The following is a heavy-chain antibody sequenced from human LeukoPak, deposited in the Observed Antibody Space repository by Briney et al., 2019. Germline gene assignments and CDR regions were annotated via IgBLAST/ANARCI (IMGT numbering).Heavy chain of an antibody. D-gene: IGHD6-19*01. Sequence: GGSLRLSCATSGFDFGGACGMGWVRQAPEKGLGWVSTISGGGETTHYADSVKGRLTISRDNARNTLYLQIDRLRPEDTAIYYCVREAGCGWPLDYWGRGTLVTVSS. V-gene: IGHV3-23*01. CDR3: VREAGCGWPLDY. CDR1: GFDFGGACG. CDR2: ISGGGETT. J-gene: IGHJ4*02.